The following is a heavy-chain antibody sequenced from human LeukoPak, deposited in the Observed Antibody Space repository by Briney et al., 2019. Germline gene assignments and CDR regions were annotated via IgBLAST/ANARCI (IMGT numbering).Heavy chain of an antibody. Sequence: GGSLRLSCAASGFTFSSYEMNWVRQAPGKGLEWVSYISSSGSTIYYADSVKGRFTISRDNAKNSLYLQMNSLRAEDTAVYYCARGGGYLVAFDIWGQGTMVTVSS. CDR2: ISSSGSTI. J-gene: IGHJ3*02. D-gene: IGHD1-26*01. CDR1: GFTFSSYE. V-gene: IGHV3-48*03. CDR3: ARGGGYLVAFDI.